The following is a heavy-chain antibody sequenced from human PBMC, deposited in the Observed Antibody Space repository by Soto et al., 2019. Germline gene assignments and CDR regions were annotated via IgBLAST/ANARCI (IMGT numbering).Heavy chain of an antibody. D-gene: IGHD6-13*01. CDR1: GYTFTSYG. J-gene: IGHJ6*03. Sequence: ASVKVSCKASGYTFTSYGISWVRQAPGQGLEWMGWISAYNGNTNYAQKLQGRVTMTTDTSTSTAYMELRSLRSDDTAVYYCARESSSWGPYYYYYYMDVWGKGTTVTVSS. CDR2: ISAYNGNT. CDR3: ARESSSWGPYYYYYYMDV. V-gene: IGHV1-18*01.